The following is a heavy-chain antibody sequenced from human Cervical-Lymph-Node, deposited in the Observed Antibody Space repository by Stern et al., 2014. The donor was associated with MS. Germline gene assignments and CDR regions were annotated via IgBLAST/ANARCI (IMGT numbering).Heavy chain of an antibody. D-gene: IGHD6-13*01. CDR3: ARYSSPSPFYGMDV. Sequence: LVESGAEVKKPGASVKVSCKASGYTFTSYDINWVRQATGQGLEWMGWMNPNSGNTGYAQKFQGRVTMTRNTSISTAYMELSSLRSEDTAVYYCARYSSPSPFYGMDVWGQGTTVTVSS. CDR1: GYTFTSYD. J-gene: IGHJ6*02. CDR2: MNPNSGNT. V-gene: IGHV1-8*01.